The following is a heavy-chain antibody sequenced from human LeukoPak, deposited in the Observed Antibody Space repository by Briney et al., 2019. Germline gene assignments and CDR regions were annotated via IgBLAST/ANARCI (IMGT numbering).Heavy chain of an antibody. CDR3: ARAPLTRDIVVVPAGFDP. D-gene: IGHD2-2*01. Sequence: GGSLRLSCAASGFTFSSYAMHWVRQAPGKGLEWVAVISYDGSNKYYADSVKGRFTISRDNSKNTLYLQMNSLRAEDTAVYYCARAPLTRDIVVVPAGFDPWGQGTLVTVSS. J-gene: IGHJ5*02. V-gene: IGHV3-30-3*01. CDR2: ISYDGSNK. CDR1: GFTFSSYA.